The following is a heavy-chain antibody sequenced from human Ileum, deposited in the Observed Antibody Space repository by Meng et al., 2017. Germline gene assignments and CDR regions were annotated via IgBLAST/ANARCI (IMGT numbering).Heavy chain of an antibody. CDR1: GGSISSGDYH. CDR2: IYYSGST. D-gene: IGHD3-22*01. J-gene: IGHJ4*02. Sequence: QVQLQESGPGLVKPSQTLSLTCTVSGGSISSGDYHWSWSRQPPGKGLEWIGYIYYSGSTYYNPSLKSRLTISVDTSKNQFSLKLSSVTAADTAVYYCARDRDSSGYYPYWGQGTLVTVSS. V-gene: IGHV4-30-4*01. CDR3: ARDRDSSGYYPY.